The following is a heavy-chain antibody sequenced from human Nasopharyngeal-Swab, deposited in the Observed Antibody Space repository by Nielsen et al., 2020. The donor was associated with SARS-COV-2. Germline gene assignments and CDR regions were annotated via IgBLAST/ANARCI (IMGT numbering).Heavy chain of an antibody. CDR1: GFTFSSYG. V-gene: IGHV3-33*03. CDR2: IWYDGSNK. D-gene: IGHD3-3*01. Sequence: GGSLRLSCAASGFTFSSYGMHWVRQAPGKGLEWVAVIWYDGSNKYYADSVKGRFTISRDNAKNSLYLQMNSLRAEDTAVYYCATEPTIFGGYYWGQGTLVTVSS. CDR3: ATEPTIFGGYY. J-gene: IGHJ4*02.